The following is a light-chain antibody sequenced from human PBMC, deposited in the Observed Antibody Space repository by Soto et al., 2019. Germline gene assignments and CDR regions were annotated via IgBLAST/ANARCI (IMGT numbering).Light chain of an antibody. Sequence: DIQVTQSPSSLSASVGDRVIITCRASQSISTDLNWYQQKPGKAPKLLIYKASTLKSGVPSRFSGSGSGTEFTLTISSLRPDDFATYYCQHYNSYSETLGQGTKVAI. CDR3: QHYNSYSET. CDR2: KAS. V-gene: IGKV1-5*03. J-gene: IGKJ1*01. CDR1: QSISTD.